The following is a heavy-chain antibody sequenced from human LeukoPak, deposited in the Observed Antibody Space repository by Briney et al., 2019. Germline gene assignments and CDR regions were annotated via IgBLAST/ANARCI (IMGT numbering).Heavy chain of an antibody. CDR3: AKYGIVGATGGQAFDY. D-gene: IGHD1-26*01. J-gene: IGHJ4*02. Sequence: GGSLRLSCAASGFTFSSYGMHWVRQAPGKGLEWVAVISYDGSNKYYADSVKGRLTISRDNSKNTLYLQMNNLRAEDTAVYYCAKYGIVGATGGQAFDYWGQGTLVTVSS. V-gene: IGHV3-30*18. CDR2: ISYDGSNK. CDR1: GFTFSSYG.